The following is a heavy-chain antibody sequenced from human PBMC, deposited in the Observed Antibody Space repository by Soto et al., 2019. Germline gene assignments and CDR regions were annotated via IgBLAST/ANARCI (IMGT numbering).Heavy chain of an antibody. Sequence: GASVKVSCKASGYTFTSYYMHWVRQAPGQGLEWMGIINPSGGSTSYAQKFQGRVTMTRDTSTSTVYMELSSLRSEDTAVYYCAREDTAMVEYYYYGMDVWGQGTTVTVSS. CDR1: GYTFTSYY. CDR3: AREDTAMVEYYYYGMDV. CDR2: INPSGGST. D-gene: IGHD5-18*01. J-gene: IGHJ6*02. V-gene: IGHV1-46*03.